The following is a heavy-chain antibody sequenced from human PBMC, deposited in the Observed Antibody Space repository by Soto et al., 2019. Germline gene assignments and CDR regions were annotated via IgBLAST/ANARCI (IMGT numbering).Heavy chain of an antibody. CDR3: ASFVRSCSATTCSTRADD. CDR1: GGCVNSDTHS. D-gene: IGHD2-2*01. CDR2: IYSGGST. V-gene: IGHV4-61*01. Sequence: PSGTLSITCTVSGGCVNSDTHSCGWIRQTPGKRLEWIGFIYSGGSTKNPSLRSRVTMSVDTSKNQFSLKLRSVIVADTAVYHCASFVRSCSATTCSTRADDSGQ. J-gene: IGHJ6*02.